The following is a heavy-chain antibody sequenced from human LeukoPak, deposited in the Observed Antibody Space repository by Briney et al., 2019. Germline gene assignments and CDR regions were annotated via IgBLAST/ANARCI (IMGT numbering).Heavy chain of an antibody. CDR1: GGSISSYY. D-gene: IGHD3-16*01. V-gene: IGHV4-59*08. CDR3: ARLGDYYYGMDV. Sequence: SETLSLTCSVSGGSISSYYWSWIRQPPGKGLEWIGYIYYSGSTNYNPSLKSRVTISVDTSKNQFSLKLSSVTAADTAAYYCARLGDYYYGMDVWGQGTTVTVSS. J-gene: IGHJ6*02. CDR2: IYYSGST.